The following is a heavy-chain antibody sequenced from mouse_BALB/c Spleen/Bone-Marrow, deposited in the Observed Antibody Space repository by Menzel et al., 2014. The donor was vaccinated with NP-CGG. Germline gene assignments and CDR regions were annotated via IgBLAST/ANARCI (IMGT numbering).Heavy chain of an antibody. Sequence: VKLVGSGAKLVRPGVSVKISCKGSGYTFTDHAMHWVKRSHAKSLEWIGLISGYYGDAIYNQKFKGKATMTVDKSSSTAYMELARLTSEDSAVYYCARSGKVRNAMDYWGQGTSVTVSS. CDR3: ARSGKVRNAMDY. CDR2: ISGYYGDA. CDR1: GYTFTDHA. D-gene: IGHD2-14*01. V-gene: IGHV1S137*01. J-gene: IGHJ4*01.